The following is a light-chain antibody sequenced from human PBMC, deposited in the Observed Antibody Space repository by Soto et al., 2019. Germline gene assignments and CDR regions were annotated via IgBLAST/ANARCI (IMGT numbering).Light chain of an antibody. J-gene: IGKJ4*01. CDR2: DAS. Sequence: EIVLTQSPATLSLSPGERATLSCRASQSVSTYLAWYQQKPGQAPRLLIYDASNRATGIPARFSGSGSATDFTLTISSMEREDFAVYYCQQRRSWPPLTFGGGAKVQIK. CDR3: QQRRSWPPLT. V-gene: IGKV3-11*01. CDR1: QSVSTY.